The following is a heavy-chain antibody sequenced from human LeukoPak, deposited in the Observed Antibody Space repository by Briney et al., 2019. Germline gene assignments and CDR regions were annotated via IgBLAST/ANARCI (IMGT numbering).Heavy chain of an antibody. CDR1: GGSISSSSYY. CDR2: ISYRGRT. V-gene: IGHV4-39*01. D-gene: IGHD3-16*01. Sequence: SETLSLTCSVSGGSISSSSYYWGWIRQPPGKGLEWIGSISYRGRTYYNPSLKSQVSISVDTSKNQFSLKLSSVTAADTAVYYCARQRRLELPDYWGQGTLVTVSS. J-gene: IGHJ4*02. CDR3: ARQRRLELPDY.